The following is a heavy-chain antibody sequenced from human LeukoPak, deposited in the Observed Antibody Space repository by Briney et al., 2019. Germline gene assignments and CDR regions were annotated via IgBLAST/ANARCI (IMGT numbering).Heavy chain of an antibody. Sequence: SSETPSLTCIVSGGSITSSSYYWGWIRQPPGKGLEWIGTIYYSGNTYYNPSLKSRLTISVDTSKNQFSLKLSSVTAADTAVYYCARLRANYYGSGSKDYWGQGTLVTVSS. CDR2: IYYSGNT. CDR1: GGSITSSSYY. J-gene: IGHJ4*02. V-gene: IGHV4-39*01. CDR3: ARLRANYYGSGSKDY. D-gene: IGHD3-10*01.